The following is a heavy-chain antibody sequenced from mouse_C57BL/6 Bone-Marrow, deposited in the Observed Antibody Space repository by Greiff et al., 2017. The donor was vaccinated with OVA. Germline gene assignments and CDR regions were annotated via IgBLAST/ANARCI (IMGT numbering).Heavy chain of an antibody. CDR2: INPNNGGT. Sequence: VQLQQSGPELVKPGASVKIPCKASGYTFTDYNMDWVKQSHGKSLEWIGDINPNNGGTIYNQKFKGKATLTVDKSSSTAYMELRSLTSEDTAVYYCALYGSAGFAYWGQGTLVTVSA. D-gene: IGHD2-2*01. V-gene: IGHV1-18*01. J-gene: IGHJ3*01. CDR1: GYTFTDYN. CDR3: ALYGSAGFAY.